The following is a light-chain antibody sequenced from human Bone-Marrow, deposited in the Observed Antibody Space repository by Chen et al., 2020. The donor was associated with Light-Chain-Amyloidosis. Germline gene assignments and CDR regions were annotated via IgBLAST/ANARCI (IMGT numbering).Light chain of an antibody. CDR1: DLPTKY. Sequence: SYELTPPPSVSVSPGQTARLTCSGDDLPTKYAYWYQQKPGQAPVLVIHRDTERPSGLSERFSGSSSGTTATLTISGVQAEDEADYHCQSADSSGTYEVIFGGGTKLTVL. CDR2: RDT. CDR3: QSADSSGTYEVI. J-gene: IGLJ2*01. V-gene: IGLV3-25*03.